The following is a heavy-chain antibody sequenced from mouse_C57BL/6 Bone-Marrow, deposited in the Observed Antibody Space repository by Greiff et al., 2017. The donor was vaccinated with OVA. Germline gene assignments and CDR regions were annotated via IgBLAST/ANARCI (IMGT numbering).Heavy chain of an antibody. V-gene: IGHV5-6*01. D-gene: IGHD1-1*01. J-gene: IGHJ2*01. CDR2: ISSGGSYT. CDR3: ARHGDYGSFFDY. Sequence: EVMLVESGGDLVKPGGSLKLSRAASGFTFSSYGMSWVRQTPDKRLEWVATISSGGSYTYYPDSVKGRFTISRDNAKNTLYLQMSNLKSEDTAMYYCARHGDYGSFFDYWGQGTTLTVSS. CDR1: GFTFSSYG.